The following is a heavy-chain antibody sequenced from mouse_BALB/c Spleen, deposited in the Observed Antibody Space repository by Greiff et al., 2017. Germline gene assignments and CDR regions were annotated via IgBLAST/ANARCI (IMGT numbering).Heavy chain of an antibody. Sequence: EVKLVESGTVLARPGASVKMSCKASGYTFTSYWMHWVKQRPGQGLEWIGAIYPGNSDTSYNQKFKGKAKLTAVTSTSTAYMELSSLTNEDSAVYYCTRGDYDGADFDYWGQGTTLTVSS. CDR3: TRGDYDGADFDY. V-gene: IGHV1-5*01. CDR2: IYPGNSDT. D-gene: IGHD2-4*01. CDR1: GYTFTSYW. J-gene: IGHJ2*01.